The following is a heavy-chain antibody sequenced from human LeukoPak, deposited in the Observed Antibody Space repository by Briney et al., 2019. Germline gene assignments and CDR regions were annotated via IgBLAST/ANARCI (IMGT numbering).Heavy chain of an antibody. CDR1: GFTFDAYA. D-gene: IGHD3-10*01. CDR3: TRSRLNFWFGEFDC. Sequence: PGRSLRLSCAASGFTFDAYAIHWVRQAPGKGLEWVSGISWDGGIIGSADSVKDRFTISRDNAENSLYLQMNNLKADDTALYYCTRSRLNFWFGEFDCCGQGTLVTVSS. J-gene: IGHJ4*02. V-gene: IGHV3-9*01. CDR2: ISWDGGII.